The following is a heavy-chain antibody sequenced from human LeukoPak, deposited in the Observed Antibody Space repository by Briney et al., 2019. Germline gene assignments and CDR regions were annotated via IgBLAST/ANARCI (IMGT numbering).Heavy chain of an antibody. D-gene: IGHD6-25*01. V-gene: IGHV3-30*04. CDR2: ISYDGSNK. CDR3: ARGSDRYAYLPDY. CDR1: GFTFSSYA. Sequence: GGSLRLSCAASGFTFSSYAMHWVRQAPGKGLEWVAVISYDGSNKYYADSVKGRFTISRDNSKNTLYLQMNSLRAEDTAVYYCARGSDRYAYLPDYWGQGTLVTVSS. J-gene: IGHJ4*02.